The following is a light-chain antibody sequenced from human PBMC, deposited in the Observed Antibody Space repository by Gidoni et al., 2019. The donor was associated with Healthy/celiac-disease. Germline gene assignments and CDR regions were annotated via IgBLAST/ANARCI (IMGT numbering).Light chain of an antibody. CDR3: QQANSFPPGYT. V-gene: IGKV1-12*01. CDR1: QGISSW. Sequence: DIQMTQSPSSVSASVGDRVTITCRASQGISSWLAWYQQKPGKAPKLLIYAASSLQSGVPSRVRGSGSWTDFTLTLSSLEAEDFATYFCQQANSFPPGYTFGQGTKLEIK. CDR2: AAS. J-gene: IGKJ2*01.